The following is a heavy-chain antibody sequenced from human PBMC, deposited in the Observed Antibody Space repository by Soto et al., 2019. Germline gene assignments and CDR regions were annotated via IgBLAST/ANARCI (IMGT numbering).Heavy chain of an antibody. Sequence: QVQLVQSGAEVKKPGASVKVSCKASGYTFTVYYMHWVRQAPGQGLEWMGWINPNSGCTNYAQKFQGWVTMTRDTSISTAYMELSRLRSDDTAVYYCARGLPITMVRGVLFDYWGQGTLVTVSS. CDR2: INPNSGCT. CDR3: ARGLPITMVRGVLFDY. CDR1: GYTFTVYY. J-gene: IGHJ4*02. D-gene: IGHD3-10*01. V-gene: IGHV1-2*04.